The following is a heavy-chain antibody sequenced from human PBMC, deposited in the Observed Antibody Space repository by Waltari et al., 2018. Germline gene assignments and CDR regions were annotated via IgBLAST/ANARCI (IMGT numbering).Heavy chain of an antibody. CDR2: INTKNGHP. V-gene: IGHV7-4-1*02. CDR3: ARALLGLTNRLDV. Sequence: QVQLAQSGSELKEPGASVKVSCRTSGYTFTDYTINWVRQAPGKGLEWMGWINTKNGHPTYVQGFTGRFVFSLDTSVSTTYLQITGLKAEDTAVYFCARALLGLTNRLDVWGQGTTVTISS. CDR1: GYTFTDYT. J-gene: IGHJ6*02. D-gene: IGHD4-17*01.